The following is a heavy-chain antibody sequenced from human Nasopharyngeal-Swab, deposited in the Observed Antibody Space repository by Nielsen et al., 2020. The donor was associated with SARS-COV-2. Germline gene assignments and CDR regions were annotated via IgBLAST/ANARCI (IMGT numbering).Heavy chain of an antibody. CDR2: IRSKAYGGTT. CDR1: GFSFSRHD. J-gene: IGHJ5*02. V-gene: IGHV3-49*03. Sequence: SLKISCAASGFSFSRHDMTWFRQAPGKGLEWVGFIRSKAYGGTTEYAASVKGRFTISRDDSKSIAYLQMNSLTTEDTAVYYCTRDGTWGQGTLVTVSS. CDR3: TRDGT.